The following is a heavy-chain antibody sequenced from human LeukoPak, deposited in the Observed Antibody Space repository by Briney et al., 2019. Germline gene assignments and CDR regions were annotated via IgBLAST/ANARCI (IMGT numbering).Heavy chain of an antibody. CDR2: ISSSSSTI. CDR3: ARDQVVVTAILDY. J-gene: IGHJ4*02. V-gene: IGHV3-48*04. CDR1: GFSFSIYS. D-gene: IGHD2-21*02. Sequence: GGSLRLSCAASGFSFSIYSLNWVRQAPGKGLEWVSYISSSSSTIYYADSVKGRFTISRDNAKNSLYLQMNSLRAEDTAVYYCARDQVVVTAILDYWGQGTLVTVSS.